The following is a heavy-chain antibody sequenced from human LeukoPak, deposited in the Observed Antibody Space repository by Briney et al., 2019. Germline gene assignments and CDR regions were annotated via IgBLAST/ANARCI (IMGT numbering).Heavy chain of an antibody. V-gene: IGHV4-34*01. CDR1: GGSFSGYY. Sequence: SETLSLTCAVYGGSFSGYYWSWIRQPPGKGLEWIGEINHSGSTNYNPSLKSRVTISVDTSKNRFSLKLSSVTAADTAVYYCARGRLRITMVRPQGNYGMDVWGQGTTVTVSS. CDR2: INHSGST. J-gene: IGHJ6*02. D-gene: IGHD3-10*01. CDR3: ARGRLRITMVRPQGNYGMDV.